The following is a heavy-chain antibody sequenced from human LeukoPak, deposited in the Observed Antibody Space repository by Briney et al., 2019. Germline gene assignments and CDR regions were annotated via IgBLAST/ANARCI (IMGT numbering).Heavy chain of an antibody. CDR1: GYTFTSYY. CDR2: INPSGGST. D-gene: IGHD3-3*01. J-gene: IGHJ6*03. V-gene: IGHV1-46*01. Sequence: ASVKVSCKASGYTFTSYYMHWVRQAPGQGLEWMGIINPSGGSTSYAQKFQGRVTMTRDMSTSTVYMELSSLRSEGTAVYYCARGGITIFGVVTPYYMDVWGKGTTVTVSS. CDR3: ARGGITIFGVVTPYYMDV.